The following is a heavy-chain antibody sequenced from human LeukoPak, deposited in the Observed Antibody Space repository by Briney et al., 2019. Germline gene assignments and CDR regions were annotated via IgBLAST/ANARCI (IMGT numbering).Heavy chain of an antibody. V-gene: IGHV3-30*01. D-gene: IGHD3-16*02. Sequence: PGGSLRLSCAVSGFTLTTYAMHCVRQAPGKGLEWVAMFSYDGSIRYNADSVQGRFTISRDTSQNTLGLQMDSLRPDDTAVYYCARGYRPYDDAFDIWGHGTLVTVSS. CDR3: ARGYRPYDDAFDI. J-gene: IGHJ3*02. CDR2: FSYDGSIR. CDR1: GFTLTTYA.